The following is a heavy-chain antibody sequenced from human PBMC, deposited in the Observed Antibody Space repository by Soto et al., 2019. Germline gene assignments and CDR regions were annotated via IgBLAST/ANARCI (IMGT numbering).Heavy chain of an antibody. J-gene: IGHJ4*02. D-gene: IGHD1-26*01. CDR2: ISAYDGNT. Sequence: ASVKVSCKASGYTFTSYGISWVRQAPGQGLEWMGWISAYDGNTNYAQKLQGRVSMTTDTSTSTAYMELRSLRSDDTAVYYCARDRVSGSYFESDYWGQGTLVTVSS. CDR1: GYTFTSYG. CDR3: ARDRVSGSYFESDY. V-gene: IGHV1-18*01.